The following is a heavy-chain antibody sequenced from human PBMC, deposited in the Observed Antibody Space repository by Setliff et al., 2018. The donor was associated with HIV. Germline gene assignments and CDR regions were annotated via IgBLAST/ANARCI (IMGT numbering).Heavy chain of an antibody. CDR1: GGSISSSNW. CDR3: MRGRSITIFGVAYFDF. J-gene: IGHJ4*02. D-gene: IGHD3-3*01. V-gene: IGHV4-4*02. Sequence: SETLSLTCAVSGGSISSSNWWSWVRQPPGKGLEWIGEIYHSGGTNYNPSLKSRVTISLDKSKNHFSLELRSVTAADTAVYYCMRGRSITIFGVAYFDFWGQGTQVTVSS. CDR2: IYHSGGT.